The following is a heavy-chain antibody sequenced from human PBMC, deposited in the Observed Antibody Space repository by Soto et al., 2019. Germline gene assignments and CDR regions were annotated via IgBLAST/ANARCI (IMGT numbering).Heavy chain of an antibody. V-gene: IGHV4-30-4*01. CDR1: GDSISNLDYF. D-gene: IGHD7-27*01. CDR3: ARGRYCLTGRCFPNWFDS. CDR2: IYKSAAT. J-gene: IGHJ5*01. Sequence: SETLSLTFSVSGDSISNLDYFWSWIRQPPGQALEYIGYIYKSAATYYNPSFESRVAISVDTSKSQFSLNVTSVTAADTAVYFCARGRYCLTGRCFPNWFDSWGQGAQVTVSS.